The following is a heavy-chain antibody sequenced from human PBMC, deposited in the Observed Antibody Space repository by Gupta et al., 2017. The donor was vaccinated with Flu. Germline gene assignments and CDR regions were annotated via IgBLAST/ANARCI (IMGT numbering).Heavy chain of an antibody. J-gene: IGHJ6*02. V-gene: IGHV3-30*18. D-gene: IGHD6-6*01. Sequence: QVQPVQSGGGAVQPGRSLRLSCAASGSTFSSYGMHGVRQAPGKGLEWVAVVSYDGSNKYYAASVKGRFTISRNNSKNTLYLQMNGLRAEDTAVYYCAKDPAEGRAARPDYYYYGMDVWGQGTTVTVSS. CDR2: VSYDGSNK. CDR1: GSTFSSYG. CDR3: AKDPAEGRAARPDYYYYGMDV.